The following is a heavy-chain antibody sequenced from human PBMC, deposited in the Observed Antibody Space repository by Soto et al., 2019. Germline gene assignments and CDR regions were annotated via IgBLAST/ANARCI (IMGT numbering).Heavy chain of an antibody. CDR1: GFSFSSYG. J-gene: IGHJ4*02. Sequence: LRLSCAASGFSFSSYGMHWVRQAPGKGLEWVAMISYDGTDEYYADSVKGRFTISRDNSKNAVYLQMNSLRAEDTAVYYCARGGDVLRAGSLDYWGQGTLVTVSS. CDR2: ISYDGTDE. CDR3: ARGGDVLRAGSLDY. D-gene: IGHD3-3*01. V-gene: IGHV3-30*03.